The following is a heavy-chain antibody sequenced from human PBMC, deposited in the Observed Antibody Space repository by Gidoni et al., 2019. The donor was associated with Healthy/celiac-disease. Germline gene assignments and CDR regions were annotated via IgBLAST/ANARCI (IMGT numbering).Heavy chain of an antibody. V-gene: IGHV3-9*01. CDR2: ISWNSGSI. D-gene: IGHD4-17*01. Sequence: EVQLVESGGGLVQHGRCLRLSCAASGFTFDDHAMHWVRPAPGKGLEWVSGISWNSGSIGYADSVKGRFTISRDNAKNSLYLQMNSLRAEDTALYYCARKGYGHYSFDYWGQGTLVTVSS. CDR3: ARKGYGHYSFDY. CDR1: GFTFDDHA. J-gene: IGHJ4*02.